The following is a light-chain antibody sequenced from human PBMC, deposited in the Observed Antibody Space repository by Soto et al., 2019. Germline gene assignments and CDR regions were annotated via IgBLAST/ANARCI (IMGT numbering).Light chain of an antibody. J-gene: IGKJ1*01. CDR1: QSVGSY. Sequence: EIVLTQSPGTLSLSPGERATLSCRASQSVGSYFAWYQQKPGQAPRLLIYDASNRAPGIPARFSGSGSGTDFTLTISRLEPEDFAVYYCQQYYASSWTFGQGTRVEIK. V-gene: IGKV3-11*01. CDR3: QQYYASSWT. CDR2: DAS.